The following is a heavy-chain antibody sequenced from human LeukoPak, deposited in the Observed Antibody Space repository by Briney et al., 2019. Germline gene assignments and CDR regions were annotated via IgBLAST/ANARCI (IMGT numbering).Heavy chain of an antibody. V-gene: IGHV3-30*18. J-gene: IGHJ4*02. CDR3: AKDGDFWSGYTCFDY. D-gene: IGHD3-3*01. CDR1: GFTFSSYG. CDR2: ISYDGSNK. Sequence: GGSLRLSCAASGFTFSSYGMHWVRQAPGKGLEWVAVISYDGSNKYYADSVKGRFTISRDNSKNTLYPQMNSLRAEDTAVYYCAKDGDFWSGYTCFDYWGQGTLVTVSS.